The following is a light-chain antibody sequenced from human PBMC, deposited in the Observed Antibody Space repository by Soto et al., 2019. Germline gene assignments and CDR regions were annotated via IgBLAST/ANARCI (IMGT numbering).Light chain of an antibody. V-gene: IGLV2-14*01. Sequence: QSVLTQPASVSGSPGQSITTSCTGTSNDVSAYNYVSWYQQHPGKAPKLMIYDVSNRPSGVSNRFSGSKSGNTASLTISGLQAEDEADYYCSSYTTSANYVFGTGTKVTVL. CDR2: DVS. J-gene: IGLJ1*01. CDR1: SNDVSAYNY. CDR3: SSYTTSANYV.